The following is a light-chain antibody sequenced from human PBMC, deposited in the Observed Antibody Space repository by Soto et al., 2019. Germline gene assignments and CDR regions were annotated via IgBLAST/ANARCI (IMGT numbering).Light chain of an antibody. CDR2: NAS. CDR1: QSISSW. V-gene: IGKV1-5*03. J-gene: IGKJ1*01. Sequence: EIKMTQSPSTLSASVGDRVTITCRASQSISSWLAWYQQKPGKAPKVLISNASSLERGGPSRFSCSGSGTELAFTISIIQTQDLDSDDCQQHGANSPWTFGPGTKVEIK. CDR3: QQHGANSPWT.